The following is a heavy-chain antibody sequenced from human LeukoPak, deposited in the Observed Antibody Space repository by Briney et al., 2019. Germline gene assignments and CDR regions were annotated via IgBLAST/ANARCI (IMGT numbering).Heavy chain of an antibody. D-gene: IGHD2-2*02. CDR2: ISSSSSTI. Sequence: GGSLRLSCAASGFTFSSYSMNWVRQAPGKGLEWVSYISSSSSTIYYADSVKGRFTISRDNAKNSLYLQMNSLRAEDTAVCYCARVLTAAAINYWGQGTLVTVSS. CDR1: GFTFSSYS. V-gene: IGHV3-48*01. CDR3: ARVLTAAAINY. J-gene: IGHJ4*02.